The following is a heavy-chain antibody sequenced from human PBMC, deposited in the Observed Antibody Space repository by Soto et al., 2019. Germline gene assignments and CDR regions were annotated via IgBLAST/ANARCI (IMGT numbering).Heavy chain of an antibody. D-gene: IGHD1-1*01. CDR3: ARELDLRY. CDR1: GFTFSSYS. CDR2: ISSSSSNTI. Sequence: VGSLRLSCAASGFTFSSYSMNWVRQAPGKGLEWVSYISSSSSNTIYYADSVKGRFTISRDNAKNSLYLQMNSLRDEDTAVYYCARELDLRYWGQGTLVTVSS. J-gene: IGHJ4*02. V-gene: IGHV3-48*02.